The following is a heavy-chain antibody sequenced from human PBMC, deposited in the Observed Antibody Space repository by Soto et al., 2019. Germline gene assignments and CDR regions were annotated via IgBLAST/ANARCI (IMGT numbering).Heavy chain of an antibody. CDR1: GYTFTSYY. J-gene: IGHJ5*02. Sequence: ASVKVSCKASGYTFTSYYMHWVRQAPGKGLEWMGGFDPEDGETIYAQKFQGRVTMTEDTSTDTAYMELSSLRSEDTAVYYCATSSYYDFWSGHRANWFDPWGQGTLVTVSS. D-gene: IGHD3-3*01. CDR3: ATSSYYDFWSGHRANWFDP. CDR2: FDPEDGET. V-gene: IGHV1-24*01.